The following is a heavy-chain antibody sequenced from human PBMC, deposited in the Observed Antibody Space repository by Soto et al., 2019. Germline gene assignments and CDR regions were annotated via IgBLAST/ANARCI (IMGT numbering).Heavy chain of an antibody. D-gene: IGHD5-12*01. CDR3: AREAREEMATIRYYYYGMDV. V-gene: IGHV1-18*01. CDR2: ISAYNGNT. CDR1: GYTFTSYG. Sequence: ASVKVSCKASGYTFTSYGISWGRQAPGQGLEWMGWISAYNGNTNYAQKLQGRVTMTTDTSTSTAYMELRSLRSDDTAVYYCAREAREEMATIRYYYYGMDVWGQGTTVTVSS. J-gene: IGHJ6*02.